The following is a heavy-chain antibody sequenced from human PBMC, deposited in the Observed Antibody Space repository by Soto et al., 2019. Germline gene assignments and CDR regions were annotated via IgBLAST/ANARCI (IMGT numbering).Heavy chain of an antibody. CDR1: GDSISSVNW. CDR2: ISPGGNT. CDR3: ASIDCTAGVCEWKGLDP. D-gene: IGHD2-8*02. J-gene: IGHJ5*02. Sequence: QVQLQESGPGLVKPSETLSLTCAVSGDSISSVNWWTWVRQSPGKGLEWIGEISPGGNTNYNPSLKSRVTISADKSNNQFSLKLRYVTAADTAMYYCASIDCTAGVCEWKGLDPWGQGILMTVSS. V-gene: IGHV4-4*02.